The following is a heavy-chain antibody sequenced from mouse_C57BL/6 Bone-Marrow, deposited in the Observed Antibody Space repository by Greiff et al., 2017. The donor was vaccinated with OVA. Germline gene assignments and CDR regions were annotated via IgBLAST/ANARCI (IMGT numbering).Heavy chain of an antibody. CDR2: ISSGSSTI. CDR3: ANPIYYYGSSYAMDY. V-gene: IGHV5-17*01. Sequence: EVQVVESGGGLVKPGGSLKLSCAASGFTFSDYGMHWVRQAPEKGLEWVAYISSGSSTIYYADTVKGRFTISRDNAKNTLFLQMTSLRSEDTAMYYCANPIYYYGSSYAMDYWGQGTSVTVSS. CDR1: GFTFSDYG. D-gene: IGHD1-1*01. J-gene: IGHJ4*01.